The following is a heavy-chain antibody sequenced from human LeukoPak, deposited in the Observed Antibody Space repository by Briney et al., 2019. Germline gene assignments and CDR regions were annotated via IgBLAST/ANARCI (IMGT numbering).Heavy chain of an antibody. CDR1: GVYIATYY. CDR2: INHSGST. D-gene: IGHD3-10*01. CDR3: ARGHPPNYYYGSGIRGRLFDY. J-gene: IGHJ4*02. Sequence: SETLSLTCTVSGVYIATYYWSWIRQPPGKGLEWIGEINHSGSTNYNPSLKSRVTISVDTSKNQFSLKLSSVTAADTAVYYCARGHPPNYYYGSGIRGRLFDYWGQGTLVTVSS. V-gene: IGHV4-34*01.